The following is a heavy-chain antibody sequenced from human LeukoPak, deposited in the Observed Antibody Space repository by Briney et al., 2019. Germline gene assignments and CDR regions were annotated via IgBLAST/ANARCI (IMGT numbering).Heavy chain of an antibody. J-gene: IGHJ6*03. CDR3: ARGRYCPNGICPDYYYYMDV. CDR1: GGSFSGYY. D-gene: IGHD2-8*01. CDR2: INHSGST. V-gene: IGHV4-34*01. Sequence: SETLSLTCAVYGGSFSGYYWSWIRQPPGKGLEWIGEINHSGSTNYNPSLKSRVTISVDTSKNQFSLKLSSVTAADTAVYYCARGRYCPNGICPDYYYYMDVWGKGTTVTVSS.